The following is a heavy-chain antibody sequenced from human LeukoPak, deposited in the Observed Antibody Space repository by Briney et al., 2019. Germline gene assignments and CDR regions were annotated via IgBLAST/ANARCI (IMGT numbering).Heavy chain of an antibody. J-gene: IGHJ5*02. CDR1: GASISSYY. CDR2: IYYSGST. Sequence: SETLSLTCTVSGASISSYYWSWIRQPPGKGLEWIGYIYYSGSTNYNPSLKSRVTISVDTSKNQFSLKLSSVTAADTAVYYCARGAPRVYYGSGSYYTSRNWFDPWGQGTLVTVSS. D-gene: IGHD3-10*01. CDR3: ARGAPRVYYGSGSYYTSRNWFDP. V-gene: IGHV4-59*12.